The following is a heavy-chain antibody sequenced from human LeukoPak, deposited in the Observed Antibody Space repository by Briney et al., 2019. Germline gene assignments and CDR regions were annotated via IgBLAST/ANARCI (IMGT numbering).Heavy chain of an antibody. Sequence: GGSLRLSCATSGFPFSAYDMHWVRQAPGEGLEWVSAFGSAGDTYYPGAVKGRFTISRDYATDSLYLQMTSLRAGDTAVYFCVRGALPGDNWYFDLWGRGTLVTVSS. CDR2: FGSAGDT. V-gene: IGHV3-13*01. CDR1: GFPFSAYD. J-gene: IGHJ2*01. CDR3: VRGALPGDNWYFDL.